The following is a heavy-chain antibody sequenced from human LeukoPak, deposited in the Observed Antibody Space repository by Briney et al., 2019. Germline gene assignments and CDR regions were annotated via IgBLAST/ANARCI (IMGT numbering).Heavy chain of an antibody. CDR1: GFXFSNYE. J-gene: IGHJ4*02. V-gene: IGHV3-48*03. D-gene: IGHD6-19*01. CDR3: ARAVAGTPIDY. Sequence: GGSLRLSCAASGFXFSNYEINWVRQAPGKGLEWVSYISNSGTTIYYTDSVKGRFTISRDNAQNSLYLQMNSLRAEDTAVYYCARAVAGTPIDYWGQGTLVTVSS. CDR2: ISNSGTTI.